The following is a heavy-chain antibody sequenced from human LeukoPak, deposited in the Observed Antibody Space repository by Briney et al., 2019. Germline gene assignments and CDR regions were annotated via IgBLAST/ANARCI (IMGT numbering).Heavy chain of an antibody. D-gene: IGHD6-13*01. CDR3: ARRRSGTRNWFDP. CDR1: GGSISSYY. V-gene: IGHV4-4*09. J-gene: IGHJ5*02. CDR2: IYISGST. Sequence: SETLSFTCTVSGGSISSYYWSWIRQPPGKGLEWIGYIYISGSTNYNPSLKSRVTISVDTSKNQFSLKLSSVTAADTAVYYCARRRSGTRNWFDPWGQGTLVTVSS.